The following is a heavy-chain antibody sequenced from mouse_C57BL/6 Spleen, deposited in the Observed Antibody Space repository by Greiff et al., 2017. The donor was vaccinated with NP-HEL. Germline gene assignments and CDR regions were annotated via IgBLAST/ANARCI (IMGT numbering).Heavy chain of an antibody. V-gene: IGHV5-16*01. CDR2: INYDGSST. Sequence: DVKLVESEGGLVQPGSSMKLSCTASGFTFSDYYMAWVRQVPEKGLEWVANINYDGSSTYYLDSLKSRFIISRDNAKNILYLQMSSLKSEDTATYYCARGGSSLYAMDYWGQGTSVTVSS. CDR1: GFTFSDYY. CDR3: ARGGSSLYAMDY. D-gene: IGHD1-1*01. J-gene: IGHJ4*01.